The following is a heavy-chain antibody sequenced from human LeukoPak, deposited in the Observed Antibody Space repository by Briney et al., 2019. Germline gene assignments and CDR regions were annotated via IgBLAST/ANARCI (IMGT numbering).Heavy chain of an antibody. V-gene: IGHV4-38-2*02. CDR1: GYSISSTYY. D-gene: IGHD3-22*01. CDR2: IHHSGST. CDR3: ARVIGSTSVDY. J-gene: IGHJ4*02. Sequence: PSETLSLTCTVSGYSISSTYYWGWIRQPPGKGLEWIGSIHHSGSTYYRSSLKSRAIISVDTSKNQFSLKLNYVTAADTAVYFCARVIGSTSVDYWGQGTLVTVSS.